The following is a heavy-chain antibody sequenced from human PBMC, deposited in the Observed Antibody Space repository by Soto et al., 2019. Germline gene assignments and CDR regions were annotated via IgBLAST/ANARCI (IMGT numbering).Heavy chain of an antibody. D-gene: IGHD1-26*01. J-gene: IGHJ4*02. V-gene: IGHV4-30-4*08. CDR1: GASISSGDYY. CDR2: ISSIGST. Sequence: PSETLSLTCTVSGASISSGDYYWTWIRQPPGTGLEWIWYISSIGSTYYNPSLRSRLTISLDTSGNQFSLTLGSVTAADTALYCCAGSPNQYYFDYWGQGTLVTVS. CDR3: AGSPNQYYFDY.